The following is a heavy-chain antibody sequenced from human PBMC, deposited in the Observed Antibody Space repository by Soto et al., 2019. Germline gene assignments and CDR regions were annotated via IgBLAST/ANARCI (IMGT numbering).Heavy chain of an antibody. Sequence: QVQLVESGGGVVQPGTSLRVSCVGSGFTFRSYVIHWVRQAPGKGLEWVALTSYDGSGKYYGDSVRGRFTISRDNSRNTVDLQMDSLRLEDTALYYCARWGTTGGLDVWCQGTLVSVSS. J-gene: IGHJ1*01. D-gene: IGHD3-16*01. CDR2: TSYDGSGK. CDR1: GFTFRSYV. CDR3: ARWGTTGGLDV. V-gene: IGHV3-30*19.